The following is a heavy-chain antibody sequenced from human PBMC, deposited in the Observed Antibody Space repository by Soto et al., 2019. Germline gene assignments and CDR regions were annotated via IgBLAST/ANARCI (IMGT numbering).Heavy chain of an antibody. CDR2: ISAYNGNT. V-gene: IGHV1-18*01. Sequence: QVQLVQSGAEVKKPGASVKVSCQASGYTFTSYGITWVRQAPGQGLEWMGWISAYNGNTNYAQKLQGRVTMTTDTSTSTAYVELRSLRSDDTALYYCARDHGPYYYGSGSYLPDYWGQGTLVTVSS. CDR1: GYTFTSYG. J-gene: IGHJ4*02. D-gene: IGHD3-10*01. CDR3: ARDHGPYYYGSGSYLPDY.